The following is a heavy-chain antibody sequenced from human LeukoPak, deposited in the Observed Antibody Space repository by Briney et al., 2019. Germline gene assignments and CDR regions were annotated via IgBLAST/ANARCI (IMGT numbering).Heavy chain of an antibody. J-gene: IGHJ4*02. CDR2: IYPGDSET. Sequence: GESLKISCKGSGYSFTYYWIGWVRQMPGKGLEWMGIIYPGDSETRYSPSFQGKVTISADKSIRTAYLQWSSLKASDTAIYYCARHGSYYYDSSGHSIDYWGQGTLVTDSS. D-gene: IGHD3-22*01. CDR1: GYSFTYYW. V-gene: IGHV5-51*01. CDR3: ARHGSYYYDSSGHSIDY.